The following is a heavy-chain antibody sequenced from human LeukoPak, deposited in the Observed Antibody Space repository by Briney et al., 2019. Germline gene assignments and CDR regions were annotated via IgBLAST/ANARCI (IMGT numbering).Heavy chain of an antibody. J-gene: IGHJ4*02. CDR3: ATRTAYSSGWYDGDY. D-gene: IGHD6-19*01. CDR1: GYSFTSYW. V-gene: IGHV5-51*01. CDR2: IYPGDSDT. Sequence: GESLKISCKGSGYSFTSYWIGWVRQMPGKGLEWMGIIYPGDSDTRYSPSFRGQVTISADKSISTAYLQWSSLKASDTAMYYCATRTAYSSGWYDGDYWGQGTLVTVSS.